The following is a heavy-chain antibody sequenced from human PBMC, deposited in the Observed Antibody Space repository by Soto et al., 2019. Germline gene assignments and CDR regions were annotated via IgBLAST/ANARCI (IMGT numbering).Heavy chain of an antibody. CDR2: ISWNSGSI. D-gene: IGHD3-16*01. CDR3: AKDPSREYWGSFDY. Sequence: EVQLVESGGGLVQPARSLRLSCAASGFTFDDYAMHWVRQAPGKGLEWVSGISWNSGSIGYADSVKGRFTISRDNAKNSLYLQMNSLRAEDTALYYCAKDPSREYWGSFDYWGQGTLVTVSS. J-gene: IGHJ4*02. V-gene: IGHV3-9*01. CDR1: GFTFDDYA.